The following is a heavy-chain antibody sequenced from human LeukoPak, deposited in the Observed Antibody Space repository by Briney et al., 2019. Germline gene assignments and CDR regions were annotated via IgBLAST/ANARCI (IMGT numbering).Heavy chain of an antibody. CDR1: GFTFSSYA. Sequence: GGSLRLSCAASGFTFSSYAMHWVRQAPGKGLEWVAFIRTDGSHNYYSGSVKGRFTISRDNSKNTLYIQMNSLRAEDTAVYYCAKERLAYYFGSGSDFWGQGALVTVSS. J-gene: IGHJ4*02. V-gene: IGHV3-30*02. D-gene: IGHD3-10*01. CDR3: AKERLAYYFGSGSDF. CDR2: IRTDGSHN.